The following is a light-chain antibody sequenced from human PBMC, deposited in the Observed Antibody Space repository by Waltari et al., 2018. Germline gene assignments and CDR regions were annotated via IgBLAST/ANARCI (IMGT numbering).Light chain of an antibody. Sequence: DIVVTQSLLSLPVTPGEPASISSRSSQSLLHSNGYNSLDWYLQKPGQSPQLLIYLGSNRASGVPDRFSGSGSGTDFTLKISIVEAEDVGVYYCMQSLRALWTFGQGTKVEIK. CDR2: LGS. J-gene: IGKJ1*01. V-gene: IGKV2-28*01. CDR3: MQSLRALWT. CDR1: QSLLHSNGYNS.